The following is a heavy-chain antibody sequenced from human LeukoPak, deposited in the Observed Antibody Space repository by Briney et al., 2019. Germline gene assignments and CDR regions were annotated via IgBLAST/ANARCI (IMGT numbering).Heavy chain of an antibody. CDR2: IGGDAVGK. V-gene: IGHV3-23*01. J-gene: IGHJ4*02. CDR3: ARRMGGTPDY. Sequence: PGGSLRLSCVASGFIFSNYAMTWVRQAPGNWLEWVSAIGGDAVGKDYADSVKGRFTISRDNSKNTLFLQMNSLSAEDTALYYCARRMGGTPDYWGLGTLVTVSS. D-gene: IGHD1-26*01. CDR1: GFIFSNYA.